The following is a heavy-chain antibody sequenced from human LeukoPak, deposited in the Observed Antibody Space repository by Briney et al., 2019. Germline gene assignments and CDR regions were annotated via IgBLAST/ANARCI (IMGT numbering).Heavy chain of an antibody. CDR3: ARARVVDRRGYFDY. CDR1: GFTFSNYP. J-gene: IGHJ4*02. V-gene: IGHV3-23*01. Sequence: VDSLRLSCVASGFTFSNYPMTWVRQFPGKGLQWVSTIGGSDDTYYADSVKGRFTISRDTSKNTLYLQMHSLGAEDTAVYYCARARVVDRRGYFDYWGQGTLVTASS. D-gene: IGHD2-15*01. CDR2: IGGSDDT.